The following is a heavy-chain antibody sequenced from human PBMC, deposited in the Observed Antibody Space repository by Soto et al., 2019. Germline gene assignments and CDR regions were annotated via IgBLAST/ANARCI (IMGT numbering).Heavy chain of an antibody. CDR1: GFTFTSSA. V-gene: IGHV1-58*01. CDR2: IVVGSGNT. D-gene: IGHD1-26*01. Sequence: SVKVSCKASGFTFTSSAVQWVRQARGQRLEWIGWIVVGSGNTNYAQKFQERVTITRDMSTSTAYMELSSLRSADTAVYYCARGPKGEVGGTWYYYAMDVWGQGTTVTVSS. J-gene: IGHJ6*02. CDR3: ARGPKGEVGGTWYYYAMDV.